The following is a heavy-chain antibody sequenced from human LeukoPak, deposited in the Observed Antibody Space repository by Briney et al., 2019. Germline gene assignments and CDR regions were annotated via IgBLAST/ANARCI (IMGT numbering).Heavy chain of an antibody. J-gene: IGHJ5*02. D-gene: IGHD2-15*01. V-gene: IGHV4-34*01. CDR3: AGNDCSGGSCYPPAS. Sequence: PSETLSLTCAVYGGSFSGYYWSWIRQPPGKGLEWIGEINHSGSTNYNPSLKSRVTISVDTSKNQFSLKLSSVTAADTAVYYCAGNDCSGGSCYPPASWGQGTLVTVSS. CDR2: INHSGST. CDR1: GGSFSGYY.